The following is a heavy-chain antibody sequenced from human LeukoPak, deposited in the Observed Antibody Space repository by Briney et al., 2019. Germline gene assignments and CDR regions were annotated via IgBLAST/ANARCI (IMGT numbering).Heavy chain of an antibody. D-gene: IGHD3-10*01. CDR1: GGTFSSYA. CDR3: ASQSREYYGSGSYSGWFDP. Sequence: GASVKVSCKASGGTFSSYAISWVRQAPGQGLEWMGGIIPIFGTANYAQKFQGRVTITADESTSTAYMELSSLRSEDTAVYYCASQSREYYGSGSYSGWFDPWGQGTLVTVSS. V-gene: IGHV1-69*13. CDR2: IIPIFGTA. J-gene: IGHJ5*02.